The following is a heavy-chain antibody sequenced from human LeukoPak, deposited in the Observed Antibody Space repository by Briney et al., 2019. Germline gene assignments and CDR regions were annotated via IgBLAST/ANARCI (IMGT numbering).Heavy chain of an antibody. J-gene: IGHJ6*03. V-gene: IGHV3-74*03. CDR3: ARDRGNQRGYYYYYMDV. Sequence: PGGSLRLSCAASGFTFSSYWMHWVRQGPGKGLVWVSRIKSDGSSTTYADSVRGRFTISRDNAKNTLYLQMNSLRAEDTAVYYCARDRGNQRGYYYYYMDVWGKGTTVTVSS. D-gene: IGHD1-14*01. CDR2: IKSDGSST. CDR1: GFTFSSYW.